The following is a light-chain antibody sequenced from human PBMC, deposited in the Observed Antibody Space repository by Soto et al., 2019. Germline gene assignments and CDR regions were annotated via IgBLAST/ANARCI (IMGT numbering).Light chain of an antibody. Sequence: EIVLTQSPGTLSLSPGERATLSCRASQSVSSTYLAWYRQNPGQAPRLLIYGASSRAAGIPDSLSGSGSGTDFTLTISRREPEDFAVYYWQQYDSSLWTVGRGPKVEIK. V-gene: IGKV3-20*01. CDR3: QQYDSSLWT. CDR2: GAS. J-gene: IGKJ1*01. CDR1: QSVSSTY.